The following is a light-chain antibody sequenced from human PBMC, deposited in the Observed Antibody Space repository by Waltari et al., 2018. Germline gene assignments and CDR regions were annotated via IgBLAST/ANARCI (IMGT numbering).Light chain of an antibody. CDR1: QYVKNN. V-gene: IGKV1-5*03. CDR2: KAS. J-gene: IGKJ4*02. Sequence: DIQMTQSPSPLPASVGDRVTITCRASQYVKNNLAWFQQKPGKAPNVLIHKASRLESGVPSRFSGSGFGTEFILSISSLQPDDFATYYCQEYDSLPITFGGGTKVEIK. CDR3: QEYDSLPIT.